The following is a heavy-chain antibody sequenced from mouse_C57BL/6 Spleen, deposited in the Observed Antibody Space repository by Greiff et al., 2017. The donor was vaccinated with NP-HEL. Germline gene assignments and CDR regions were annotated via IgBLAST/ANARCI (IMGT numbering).Heavy chain of an antibody. CDR2: IYPRSGNT. V-gene: IGHV1-81*01. CDR1: GYTFTSYG. Sequence: VQLQQSGAELARPGASVKLSCKASGYTFTSYGISWVKQRTGQGLEWIGEIYPRSGNTYYNEKFKGKATLTADKSSSTAYMELRSLTSEDSAVYFCARDRIYYYGSSYDYAMDYWGQGTSVTVSS. J-gene: IGHJ4*01. D-gene: IGHD1-1*01. CDR3: ARDRIYYYGSSYDYAMDY.